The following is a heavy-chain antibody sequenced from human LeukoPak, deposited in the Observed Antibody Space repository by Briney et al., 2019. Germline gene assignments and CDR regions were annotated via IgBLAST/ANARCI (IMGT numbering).Heavy chain of an antibody. CDR2: IWDSGTPI. D-gene: IGHD3-9*01. J-gene: IGHJ3*01. CDR3: ARDSWLDV. Sequence: GGSLRLSCAASGFTFSSYAMTWVRQAPGMGLEWISYIWDSGTPIYYADSVKGRFTISRDNANNLVYLQMTSVRAEDTAIYYCARDSWLDVWGQGTMVTVSS. CDR1: GFTFSSYA. V-gene: IGHV3-48*01.